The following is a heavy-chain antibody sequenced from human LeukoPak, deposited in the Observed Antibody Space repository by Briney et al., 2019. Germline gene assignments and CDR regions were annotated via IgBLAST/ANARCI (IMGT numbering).Heavy chain of an antibody. J-gene: IGHJ5*02. CDR1: GFTFSTYA. V-gene: IGHV3-23*01. D-gene: IGHD2-2*01. Sequence: GGSLRLSCAASGFTFSTYAMSWVRQAPGKGLEWVSAISGSGGSTYYADSVKGRFTISRDNSKNTLYLQMNSLRAEDTAVYYCAKDQHCSSTSCYASAPFDPWGQGTLVTVSS. CDR2: ISGSGGST. CDR3: AKDQHCSSTSCYASAPFDP.